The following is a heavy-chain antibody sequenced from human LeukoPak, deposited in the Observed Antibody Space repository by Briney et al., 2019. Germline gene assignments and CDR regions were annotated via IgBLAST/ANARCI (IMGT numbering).Heavy chain of an antibody. Sequence: GWAVPLSRLACGCSFSSYVLKWVRQAAGKGPTGVSSISSSGSTIYYADSVRGRFTISRDIGQNSLYLQMDSLRAEDTAVYYCASLPQAVENYWGQGTLVTVSS. CDR3: ASLPQAVENY. J-gene: IGHJ4*02. D-gene: IGHD4-23*01. CDR1: GCSFSSYV. CDR2: ISSSGSTI. V-gene: IGHV3-48*03.